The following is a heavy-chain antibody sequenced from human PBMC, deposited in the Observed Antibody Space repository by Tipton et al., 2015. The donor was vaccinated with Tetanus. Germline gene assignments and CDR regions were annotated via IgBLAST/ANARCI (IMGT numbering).Heavy chain of an antibody. D-gene: IGHD2-15*01. CDR2: IKGDGSEK. J-gene: IGHJ4*02. Sequence: SLRLSCAASGFTFSGYWMSWVRQAPGKGLQWVANIKGDGSEKKYADSVKGRFTVSRDNARNSLYLQMNSLRAEDTAVYYCARDRCLGTPQYYLDYWGQETLVPVSS. CDR3: ARDRCLGTPQYYLDY. CDR1: GFTFSGYW. V-gene: IGHV3-7*01.